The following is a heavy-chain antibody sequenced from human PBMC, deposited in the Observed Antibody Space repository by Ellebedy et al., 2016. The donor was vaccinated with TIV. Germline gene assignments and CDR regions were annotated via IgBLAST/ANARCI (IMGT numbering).Heavy chain of an antibody. Sequence: PGGSLRLSCAASGFHFSSSRMNWVRQAPCQGLAWLSSLSIRRLSIYYAYSVKGRFTISRDNAKNSLYLQMNSLRAEDTAVYYCASDTPLKSDDSSSRPGGAFHIWGQGTMVTVSS. V-gene: IGHV3-21*01. J-gene: IGHJ3*02. CDR3: ASDTPLKSDDSSSRPGGAFHI. CDR2: LSIRRLSI. CDR1: GFHFSSSR. D-gene: IGHD6-13*01.